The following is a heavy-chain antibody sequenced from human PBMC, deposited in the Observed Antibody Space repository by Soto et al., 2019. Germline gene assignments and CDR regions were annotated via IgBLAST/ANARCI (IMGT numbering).Heavy chain of an antibody. V-gene: IGHV4-38-2*02. CDR3: ARDPRGYSYGYFDY. CDR2: IYHSGGT. J-gene: IGHJ4*02. Sequence: SETLSLTCAVSGYSISSGYYWGWIRQPPGKGLEWIGSIYHSGGTYYNPSLKSRVTISVDTSKNQFSLKLSSVTAADTAVYYCARDPRGYSYGYFDYWGQGTLVTVSS. D-gene: IGHD5-18*01. CDR1: GYSISSGYY.